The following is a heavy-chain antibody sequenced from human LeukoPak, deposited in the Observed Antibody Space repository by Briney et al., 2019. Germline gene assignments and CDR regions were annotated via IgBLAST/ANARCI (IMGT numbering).Heavy chain of an antibody. Sequence: GASVKVSCKASGYTFTVHYMHWVRQAPGQGLEWMGWINPNSGGTNYALKFQGRVTMTRDTSISTSYMELRRLRSDDTAVYYCATDLGIVAPIFREAVNWFDPWGQGTLVTVSS. D-gene: IGHD5-12*01. J-gene: IGHJ5*02. CDR1: GYTFTVHY. V-gene: IGHV1-2*02. CDR3: ATDLGIVAPIFREAVNWFDP. CDR2: INPNSGGT.